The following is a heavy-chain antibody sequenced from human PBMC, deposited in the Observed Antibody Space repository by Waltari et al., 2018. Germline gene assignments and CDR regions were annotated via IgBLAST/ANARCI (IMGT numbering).Heavy chain of an antibody. CDR3: ATMITFGGVIGN. V-gene: IGHV1-46*01. CDR1: GYTFTSYY. CDR2: INPSCGST. D-gene: IGHD3-16*02. Sequence: QVQLVQSGAEVKKPGASVKVSCKESGYTFTSYYMHWERQAPGQGLEWMGIINPSCGSTSYSQKCQGRVTMTRDTSTSTVYMELSSLRSEDTAVYYCATMITFGGVIGNWGQGTLVTVSS. J-gene: IGHJ4*02.